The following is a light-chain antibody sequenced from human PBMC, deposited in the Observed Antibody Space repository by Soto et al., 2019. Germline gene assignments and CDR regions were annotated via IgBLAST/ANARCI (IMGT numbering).Light chain of an antibody. Sequence: EIVLTQSPGTLSLSPGERATLSCRASQSVSSNFLYWYQHRPGRSPRLRIYVSSSRATGIPDRFSGSGSGTDFTLTISRLEPEDFAVYYCQQYETSPRTFGQGTKVE. CDR3: QQYETSPRT. CDR1: QSVSSNF. J-gene: IGKJ1*01. V-gene: IGKV3-20*01. CDR2: VSS.